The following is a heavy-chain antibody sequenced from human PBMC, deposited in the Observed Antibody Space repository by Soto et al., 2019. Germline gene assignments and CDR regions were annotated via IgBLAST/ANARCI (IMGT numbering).Heavy chain of an antibody. D-gene: IGHD1-20*01. J-gene: IGHJ3*02. Sequence: QVQLVQSGAEVKKPGSSVKVSCKASGGTFSSYTISWVRQAPGQGLEWMGRIIPILGIANYAQKFQGRVTITADKSTSTAYMELSSLRSEDTAVYYCARGRLYNCNLRVGYDAFDIWGQGTMVTVSS. CDR1: GGTFSSYT. CDR3: ARGRLYNCNLRVGYDAFDI. V-gene: IGHV1-69*02. CDR2: IIPILGIA.